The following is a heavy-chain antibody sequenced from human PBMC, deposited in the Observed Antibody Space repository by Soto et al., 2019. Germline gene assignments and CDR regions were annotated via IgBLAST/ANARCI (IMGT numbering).Heavy chain of an antibody. CDR3: ARVPITGRLYCSSTSCYYYYYYGMDA. D-gene: IGHD2-2*01. CDR1: GASITRSSYY. J-gene: IGHJ6*02. V-gene: IGHV4-39*07. CDR2: IHSHSGST. Sequence: SETLSLTCSVSGASITRSSYYWAWIRQPPGKGLEWIASIHSHSGSTYYDPSLKSRVTISVDTSKNQFSLKLSSVTAADTAVYYCARVPITGRLYCSSTSCYYYYYYGMDAWGQGTTVTVSS.